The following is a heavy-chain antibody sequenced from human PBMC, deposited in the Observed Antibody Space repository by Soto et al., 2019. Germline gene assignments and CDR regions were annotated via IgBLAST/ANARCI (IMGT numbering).Heavy chain of an antibody. J-gene: IGHJ4*02. CDR1: GFTFSNYG. CDR2: ISHDETYK. V-gene: IGHV3-33*01. D-gene: IGHD5-12*01. CDR3: ARDIWRDGYRYFDY. Sequence: QVQVVESGGGVVQPGRSLKLSSAASGFTFSNYGMHWVRQAPGKGLEWVAVISHDETYKDYADSVRGRFTISRDNSENTLYLQMISLRAQDAAVYFCARDIWRDGYRYFDYWGQGTLVTVSS.